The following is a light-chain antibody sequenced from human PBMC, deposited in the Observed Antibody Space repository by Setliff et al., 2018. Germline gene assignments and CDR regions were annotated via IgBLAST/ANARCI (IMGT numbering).Light chain of an antibody. V-gene: IGLV1-44*01. CDR3: CSYAGGYTPYV. Sequence: SVLTQPPSASGTPGQRVTISCSGSSSNIGSNTVNWYQQLPGTAPKLLIYSNNQRPSGVPDRFSGSESGTSASLAISGLQSEDEADYYCCSYAGGYTPYVFGTGTKVTVL. J-gene: IGLJ1*01. CDR1: SSNIGSNT. CDR2: SNN.